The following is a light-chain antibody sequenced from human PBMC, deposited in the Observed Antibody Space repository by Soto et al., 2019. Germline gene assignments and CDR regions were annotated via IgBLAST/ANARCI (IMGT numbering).Light chain of an antibody. CDR3: QQSNNWPWT. V-gene: IGKV3-15*01. Sequence: IGMTQSKATLSVSPGERATLSCRASQSVSSNLAWYQQKPGQAPRLLIYDASTRATGIPARFSGSGSGTEFTLTISSLQSEDFAVYYCQQSNNWPWTFGQGSKVDIK. CDR2: DAS. J-gene: IGKJ1*01. CDR1: QSVSSN.